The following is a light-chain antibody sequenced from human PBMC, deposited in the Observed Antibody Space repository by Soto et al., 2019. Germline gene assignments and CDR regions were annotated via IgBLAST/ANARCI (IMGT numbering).Light chain of an antibody. V-gene: IGKV1-5*03. CDR2: KAS. CDR1: QSMSSW. CDR3: QQYQSYSH. J-gene: IGKJ1*01. Sequence: DIQMTQSPSTLSASVGDKVTITCRASQSMSSWLAWYQQKPGKAPKLLIYKASILESGVPSRFSGSGSGTEFTLTLSSLQPDDFATYYCQQYQSYSHFGQGTKVEIK.